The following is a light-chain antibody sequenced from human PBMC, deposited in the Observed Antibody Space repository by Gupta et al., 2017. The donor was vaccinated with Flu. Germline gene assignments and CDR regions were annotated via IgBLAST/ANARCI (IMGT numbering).Light chain of an antibody. CDR1: HSISSY. Sequence: PSSLHTSVSDRVTSTCRASHSISSYLNWYQQKPGQPPKLLIYSASTLQTGVPDRFSGSGSGTEFTLTISSLQPEDVAAYYCQQGYSTPCNFGQGTKVEIK. V-gene: IGKV1-39*01. CDR3: QQGYSTPCN. J-gene: IGKJ1*01. CDR2: SAS.